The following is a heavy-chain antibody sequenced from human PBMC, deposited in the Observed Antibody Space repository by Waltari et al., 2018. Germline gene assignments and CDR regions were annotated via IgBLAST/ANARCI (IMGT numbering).Heavy chain of an antibody. D-gene: IGHD3-10*01. CDR2: IRYDGSER. CDR1: GLTFINFW. CDR3: VTFRWLGF. Sequence: EVQVVESGGGLAQPGGCLRLSCEVSGLTFINFWMSWVRQVPGKGLEWLANIRYDGSERNYVDSVKGRFTISRDNAKNSFYLQMNSLRADDAAVYYCVTFRWLGFWGQGTLVTVSS. J-gene: IGHJ4*02. V-gene: IGHV3-7*01.